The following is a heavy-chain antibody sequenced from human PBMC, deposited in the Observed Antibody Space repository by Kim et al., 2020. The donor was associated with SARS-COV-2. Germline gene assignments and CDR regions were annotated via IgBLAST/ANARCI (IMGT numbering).Heavy chain of an antibody. CDR1: GGSFSGYY. V-gene: IGHV4-34*01. CDR3: ARRHDYFDY. Sequence: SETLSLTCAVYGGSFSGYYWSWIRQPPGKGLEWIGEINHSGSTNYNPSLKSRVTISVDTSKNQFSLKLSSVTAADTAVYYCARRHDYFDYWGQGTLVTVSS. J-gene: IGHJ4*02. CDR2: INHSGST.